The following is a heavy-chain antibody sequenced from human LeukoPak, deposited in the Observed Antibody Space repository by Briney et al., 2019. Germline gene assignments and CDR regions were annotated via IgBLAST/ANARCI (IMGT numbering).Heavy chain of an antibody. V-gene: IGHV3-74*01. CDR3: ARESSSSLDY. CDR2: INRDGTIT. CDR1: GFTFSTYW. D-gene: IGHD6-13*01. J-gene: IGHJ4*02. Sequence: GGSLGLSCAASGFTFSTYWMHWVRQAPGKGLVWVSRINRDGTITTYADSLKGRFAISRDNAKNTLYLQMNSLRVEDTAVYYCARESSSSLDYWGQGTLVTVSS.